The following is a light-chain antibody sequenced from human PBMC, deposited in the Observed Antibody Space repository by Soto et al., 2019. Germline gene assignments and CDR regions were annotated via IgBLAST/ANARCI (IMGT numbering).Light chain of an antibody. Sequence: QSVLTQPPSVSAAPGQKVTISCSGSTSNIGSHYVSWYQQFPRTAPKLVIYDNGKRPSGIPDRFSASKSGSSASLGITGLQAGDEADYYCGTWDSSLNVGVFGGGTKVTVL. CDR3: GTWDSSLNVGV. CDR1: TSNIGSHY. V-gene: IGLV1-51*01. J-gene: IGLJ3*02. CDR2: DNG.